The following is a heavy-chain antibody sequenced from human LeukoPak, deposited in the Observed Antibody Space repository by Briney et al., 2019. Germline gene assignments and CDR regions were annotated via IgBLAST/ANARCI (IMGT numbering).Heavy chain of an antibody. V-gene: IGHV3-30*04. D-gene: IGHD3-10*01. Sequence: GGSLRLSCVASGLTFRSSAMHWVRQAPGKGLQWVALLSYDGSTEYHADSVKGRFTISRDASKNTLYLQMNSLRAEGTAVYYCARALWVGGYFDYWGQGTRVTVSS. CDR3: ARALWVGGYFDY. CDR1: GLTFRSSA. CDR2: LSYDGSTE. J-gene: IGHJ4*02.